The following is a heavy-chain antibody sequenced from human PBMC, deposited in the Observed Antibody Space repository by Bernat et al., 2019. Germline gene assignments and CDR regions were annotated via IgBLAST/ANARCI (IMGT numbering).Heavy chain of an antibody. CDR1: GFAFSDYY. CDR2: ISSSSSYT. J-gene: IGHJ3*02. D-gene: IGHD4-17*01. Sequence: QVQLVESGGGLVKPGGSLRLSCAASGFAFSDYYMSWIRQAPGKGLEWVSYISSSSSYTNYADSVKGRFTISRDNAKNSLYLQMNSLRAEDTAVYYCARDAGYAGDISDIWGQGTMVTVSS. CDR3: ARDAGYAGDISDI. V-gene: IGHV3-11*06.